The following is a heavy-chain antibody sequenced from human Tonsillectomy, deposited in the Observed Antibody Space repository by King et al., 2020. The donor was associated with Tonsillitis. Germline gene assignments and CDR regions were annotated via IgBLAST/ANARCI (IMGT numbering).Heavy chain of an antibody. CDR2: MNPNSANT. CDR1: GYTFTSYD. J-gene: IGHJ1*01. V-gene: IGHV1-8*02. CDR3: AWGVRDSSGREYFQH. D-gene: IGHD6-19*01. Sequence: VQLVQSGTEVKRPGASVKVSCKASGYTFTSYDINWVRQATGQGLEWMGWMNPNSANTGYAQKFQGRVTMTRNTSISTAYMELSSLRSEDTVVYYCAWGVRDSSGREYFQHWGQGTLVIVSS.